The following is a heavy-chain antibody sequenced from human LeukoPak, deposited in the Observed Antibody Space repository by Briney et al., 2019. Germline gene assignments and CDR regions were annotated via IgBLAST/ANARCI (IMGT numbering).Heavy chain of an antibody. CDR2: IWRGGVNK. J-gene: IGHJ6*01. CDR3: ARDHLKPVAPDHYFGIEV. CDR1: GFTFNNYG. D-gene: IGHD2-21*01. Sequence: GGSLRLSCAASGFTFNNYGMRWVRQAPGKGLEWVAVIWRGGVNKHYADSVKGRFTISRDDSKNTLYLEMHSLRAEDPAVYYCARDHLKPVAPDHYFGIEVSGQGKTV. V-gene: IGHV3-33*01.